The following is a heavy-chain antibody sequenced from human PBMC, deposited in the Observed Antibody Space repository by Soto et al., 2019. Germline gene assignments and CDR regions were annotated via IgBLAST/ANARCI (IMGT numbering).Heavy chain of an antibody. D-gene: IGHD3-22*01. CDR1: GDTFSSYA. V-gene: IGHV1-69*01. CDR2: IIPIFGTA. CDR3: ARDGSGYRSRASPLDV. Sequence: QVQLVQSGAEVKKPGSSVKVSCKASGDTFSSYAISWVRQAPGQGLEWMGGIIPIFGTANYAQKFQGRVTITADESTSTAYMALSSLRSEDTAVYYCARDGSGYRSRASPLDVWGQGTTVTVSS. J-gene: IGHJ6*02.